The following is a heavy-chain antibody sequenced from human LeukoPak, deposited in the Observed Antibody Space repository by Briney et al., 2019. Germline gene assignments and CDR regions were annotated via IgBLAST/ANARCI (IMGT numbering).Heavy chain of an antibody. J-gene: IGHJ4*02. CDR3: AHGSMYQLGY. CDR2: IIGGAGGT. Sequence: PGGSLRLSCAASGFTFSSYAMSWVRQAPGKGLEWVSGIIGGAGGTYYADSVKGRFTISRDNSKSTLYLQMNSLRAEDTAVYYCAHGSMYQLGYWGQGTLVTVSS. V-gene: IGHV3-23*01. CDR1: GFTFSSYA. D-gene: IGHD2-2*01.